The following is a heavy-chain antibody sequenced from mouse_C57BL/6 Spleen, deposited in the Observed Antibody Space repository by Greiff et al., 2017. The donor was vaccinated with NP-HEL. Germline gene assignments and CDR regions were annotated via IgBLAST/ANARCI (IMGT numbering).Heavy chain of an antibody. CDR1: GFTFSSYA. V-gene: IGHV5-9-1*02. D-gene: IGHD1-2*01. CDR3: TRVQSTAYYAMDY. J-gene: IGHJ4*01. CDR2: ISSGGDYI. Sequence: EVKLMESGEGLVKPGGSLKLSCAASGFTFSSYAMSWVRQTPEKRLEWVAYISSGGDYIYYADTVKGRFTISRDNARNTLYLQMSSLKSEDTAMYYCTRVQSTAYYAMDYWGQGTSVTVSS.